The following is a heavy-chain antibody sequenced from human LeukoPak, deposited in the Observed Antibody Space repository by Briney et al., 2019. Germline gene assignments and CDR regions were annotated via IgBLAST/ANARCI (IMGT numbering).Heavy chain of an antibody. V-gene: IGHV3-74*01. CDR1: GFTFTNYW. CDR2: INSDGSST. D-gene: IGHD1-26*01. J-gene: IGHJ6*03. CDR3: AKGYGWEASYYYYYMDV. Sequence: GGSLRLSCAASGFTFTNYWIHWVRQAPGKGLVWVSFINSDGSSTSYADFVKDRFTISRDNAKNTLYLQMNSLRAEDTAVYYCAKGYGWEASYYYYYMDVWGKGTTVTISS.